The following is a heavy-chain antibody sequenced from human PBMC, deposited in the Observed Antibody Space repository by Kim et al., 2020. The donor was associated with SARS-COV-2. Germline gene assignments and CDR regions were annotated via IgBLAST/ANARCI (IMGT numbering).Heavy chain of an antibody. D-gene: IGHD2-2*01. Sequence: SVKVSCKASGGNFSSYAISWVRQAPGQGLEWMGGIIPIFGTANYAQKFQGRVTITADESTSTAYMELSSLRSEDTAVYYCASLIVVVPAAHLTNDYWGQGTLVTVSS. CDR2: IIPIFGTA. CDR3: ASLIVVVPAAHLTNDY. J-gene: IGHJ4*02. V-gene: IGHV1-69*13. CDR1: GGNFSSYA.